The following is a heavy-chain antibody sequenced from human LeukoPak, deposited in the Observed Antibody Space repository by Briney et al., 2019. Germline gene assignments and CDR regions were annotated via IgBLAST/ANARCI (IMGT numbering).Heavy chain of an antibody. CDR3: ARGYSSPVPNFDY. Sequence: GASVRVSCKASGYSFTGNYMHWVRQAPGQGLEWMGWINPNNGGTSYAQKFQGRVTMTRDTSITTAYMELPSLTSDDTAVYYCARGYSSPVPNFDYWGQGTLVTVSS. V-gene: IGHV1-2*02. D-gene: IGHD6-13*01. CDR2: INPNNGGT. CDR1: GYSFTGNY. J-gene: IGHJ4*02.